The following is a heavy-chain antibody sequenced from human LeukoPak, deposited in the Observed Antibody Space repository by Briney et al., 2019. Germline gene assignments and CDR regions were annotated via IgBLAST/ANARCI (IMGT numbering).Heavy chain of an antibody. J-gene: IGHJ5*02. CDR3: ARGTQWLVEDWFDP. CDR2: ISAYNGNT. Sequence: ASVKVSCKASGYTFTSYGISWVRQAPGQGLEWMGWISAYNGNTNYAQKLQGRVTMTTDTSTSTAYMELRSLRSDNTAVYYCARGTQWLVEDWFDPWGQGTLVTVSS. V-gene: IGHV1-18*01. D-gene: IGHD6-19*01. CDR1: GYTFTSYG.